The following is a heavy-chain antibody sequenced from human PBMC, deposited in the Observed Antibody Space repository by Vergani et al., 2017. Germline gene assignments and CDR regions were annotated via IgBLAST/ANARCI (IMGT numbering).Heavy chain of an antibody. V-gene: IGHV4-61*02. J-gene: IGHJ6*03. D-gene: IGHD3-9*01. CDR3: ARRGYDILTGYSYYYYMDV. CDR1: GVSLSCGRYY. Sequence: QVQLQESGPGLVKPSQTLYLTFTVSGVSLSCGRYYWSWIRQPAGKGLEWIGRIYTSGSTNYNPSLKSRVHISVDTSKNQFSLKLSPVTAAYTVVYYGARRGYDILTGYSYYYYMDVWGKGTTVTVSS. CDR2: IYTSGST.